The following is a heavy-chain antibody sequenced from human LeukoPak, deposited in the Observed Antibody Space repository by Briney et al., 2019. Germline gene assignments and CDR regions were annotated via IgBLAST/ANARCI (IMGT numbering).Heavy chain of an antibody. CDR3: ARATVTTIGSYDY. Sequence: ASVKVSCKASGYTFTGYYMHWVRQAPGQGLEWMAWINPNSGAANCAQKFQGWVTVTRDTSISTAYMELSRLTSDDTAVYYCARATVTTIGSYDYWGQGTLVSVSS. CDR1: GYTFTGYY. CDR2: INPNSGAA. V-gene: IGHV1-2*04. J-gene: IGHJ4*02. D-gene: IGHD5-12*01.